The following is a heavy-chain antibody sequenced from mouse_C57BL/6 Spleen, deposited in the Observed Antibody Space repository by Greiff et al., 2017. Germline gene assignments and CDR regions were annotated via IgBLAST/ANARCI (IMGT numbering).Heavy chain of an antibody. CDR3: ARDSLGRGYFDY. CDR2: INYDGSST. Sequence: EVQRVESEGGLVQPGSSMKLSCTASGFTFSDYYMAWVRQVPEKGLEWVANINYDGSSTYYLDSLKSRFIISRDNAKNILYLQMSSLKSEDTATYYCARDSLGRGYFDYWGQGTTLTVSS. J-gene: IGHJ2*01. V-gene: IGHV5-16*01. D-gene: IGHD4-1*01. CDR1: GFTFSDYY.